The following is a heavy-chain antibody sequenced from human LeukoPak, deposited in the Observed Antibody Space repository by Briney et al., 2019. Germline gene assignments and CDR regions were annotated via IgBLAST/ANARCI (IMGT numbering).Heavy chain of an antibody. D-gene: IGHD3-22*01. V-gene: IGHV4-61*02. CDR2: IYTSGST. CDR1: GGSISSGSYY. J-gene: IGHJ5*02. CDR3: ARSFTDYYDSSGYS. Sequence: SQTLSLTCTVSGGSISSGSYYWSWIRQPAGKGLEWIGRIYTSGSTNYNPSLKSRVTISVDTSKNQFSLKLSSVTAADTAVYYCARSFTDYYDSSGYSWGQGTLVTVSS.